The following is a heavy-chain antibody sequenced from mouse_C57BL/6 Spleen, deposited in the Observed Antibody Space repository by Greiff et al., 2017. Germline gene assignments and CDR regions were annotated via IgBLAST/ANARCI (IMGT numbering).Heavy chain of an antibody. Sequence: VQLQQPGAELVMPGASVKLSCKASGYTFTSYWMHWVKQRPGQGLEWIGEIDPSDSYTNYNQKFKGKSTVTVDKSSSTAYMQLSSLTSEDSAVYYCAKLGRSLDYWGQGTTLTVSS. CDR1: GYTFTSYW. CDR3: AKLGRSLDY. D-gene: IGHD4-1*01. CDR2: IDPSDSYT. V-gene: IGHV1-69*01. J-gene: IGHJ2*01.